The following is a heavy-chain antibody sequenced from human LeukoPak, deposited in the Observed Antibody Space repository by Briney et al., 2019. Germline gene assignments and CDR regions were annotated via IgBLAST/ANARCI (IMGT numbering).Heavy chain of an antibody. J-gene: IGHJ5*02. Sequence: SRTLSLTCTVSGGSISSGGYYWSWIRQHPGKGLEWIGYMYYSGSTYYNPSLKSRVTISVDTSKNQFSLKLSSVTAADTAVYYCARALGATMVRGVIGKLNWFDPWGQGTLVTVSS. CDR2: MYYSGST. CDR1: GGSISSGGYY. CDR3: ARALGATMVRGVIGKLNWFDP. D-gene: IGHD3-10*01. V-gene: IGHV4-31*03.